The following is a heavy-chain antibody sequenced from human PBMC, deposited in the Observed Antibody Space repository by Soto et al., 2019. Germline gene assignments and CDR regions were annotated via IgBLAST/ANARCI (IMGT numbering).Heavy chain of an antibody. CDR3: ARDLGGWTDY. Sequence: GASVKVSWKASGYAFTSYYMHWVRQAPGQGLEWMGIINPSGGSTSYAQKFQGRVTITADESTSTAYMELSSLRSEDTAVYYCARDLGGWTDYWGQGTLVTVS. D-gene: IGHD6-19*01. CDR1: GYAFTSYY. J-gene: IGHJ4*02. V-gene: IGHV1-46*01. CDR2: INPSGGST.